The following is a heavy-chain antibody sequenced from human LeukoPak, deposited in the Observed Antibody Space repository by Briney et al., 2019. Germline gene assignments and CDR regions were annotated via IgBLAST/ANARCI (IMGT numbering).Heavy chain of an antibody. J-gene: IGHJ6*02. CDR1: GFTFSSYG. CDR2: IWYDGSNK. V-gene: IGHV3-33*01. Sequence: RSVRLSCAASGFTFSSYGMHWVGQARGKGVEGVAVIWYDGSNKYYADSVKGRFTISRDNSKKTQYMQMNRLRAEDTAVYYCAREVTTSSKYYYYYYGMDVWGQGTTVTVSS. D-gene: IGHD6-6*01. CDR3: AREVTTSSKYYYYYYGMDV.